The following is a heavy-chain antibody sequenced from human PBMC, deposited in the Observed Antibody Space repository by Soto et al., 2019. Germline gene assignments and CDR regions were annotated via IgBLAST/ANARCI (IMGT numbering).Heavy chain of an antibody. D-gene: IGHD3-22*01. Sequence: QVQLVQSGAEVKKPGSSVKVSCKASGGTFSSYAISWVRQAPGQGLEWMGGIIPIFGTANYAQKFQGRVTITAXXSXSXXYMELSSLRSEDTAVYYCARDYYDSSGYYRWYCDLWGRGTLVTVSS. CDR2: IIPIFGTA. V-gene: IGHV1-69*12. J-gene: IGHJ2*01. CDR3: ARDYYDSSGYYRWYCDL. CDR1: GGTFSSYA.